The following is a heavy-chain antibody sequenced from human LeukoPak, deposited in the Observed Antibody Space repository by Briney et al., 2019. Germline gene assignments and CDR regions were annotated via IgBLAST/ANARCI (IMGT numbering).Heavy chain of an antibody. D-gene: IGHD4-17*01. Sequence: SETLSLTCTVSGGSISCYYRSWIRQPPGKGVEWIGYIYYSASTNYSPSLKSRVTISVDTSKNQFSLKLSSVAAADTAVYYCARSDSDDFYGDVNWFDPWGQGTLVTVSS. CDR3: ARSDSDDFYGDVNWFDP. CDR1: GGSISCYY. CDR2: IYYSAST. V-gene: IGHV4-59*08. J-gene: IGHJ5*02.